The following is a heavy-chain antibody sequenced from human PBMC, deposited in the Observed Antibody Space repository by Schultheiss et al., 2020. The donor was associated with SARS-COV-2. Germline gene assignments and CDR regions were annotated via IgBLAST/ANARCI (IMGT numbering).Heavy chain of an antibody. D-gene: IGHD4-23*01. Sequence: SETLSLTCTVSGGSVSSGSYYWSWIRQPPGKGLEWIGYIYYSGSTNYNPSLKSRVTISVDTSKNQFSLKLSSVTAADTAVYYCATREGVRDDYGGNLGGRKTTYWYFDLWGRGTLVTVSS. CDR2: IYYSGST. V-gene: IGHV4-61*01. CDR1: GGSVSSGSYY. J-gene: IGHJ2*01. CDR3: ATREGVRDDYGGNLGGRKTTYWYFDL.